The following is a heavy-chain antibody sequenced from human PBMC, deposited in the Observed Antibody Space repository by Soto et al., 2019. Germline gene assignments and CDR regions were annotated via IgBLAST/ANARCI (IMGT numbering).Heavy chain of an antibody. CDR1: GYTCTSYG. D-gene: IGHD5-18*01. CDR3: ARVVNPYYSYGYDY. CDR2: ISAYNGNT. J-gene: IGHJ4*02. Sequence: ASLKVSCNASGYTCTSYGISWVLQAPGQGLEWMGWISAYNGNTNYAQKLQGRVTMTTDTSTSTAYMELRSLRSDDTAVYYCARVVNPYYSYGYDYWGQGTLVTVSS. V-gene: IGHV1-18*01.